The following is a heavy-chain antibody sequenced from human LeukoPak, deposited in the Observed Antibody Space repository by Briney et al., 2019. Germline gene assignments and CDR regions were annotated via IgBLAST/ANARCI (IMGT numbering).Heavy chain of an antibody. J-gene: IGHJ4*02. CDR3: ARDRDRKAVAGLFDY. V-gene: IGHV3-30-3*01. CDR1: GFTFSSYA. Sequence: GRSLRLSCAASGFTFSSYAMHWVPQAPGKGLEWVAVISYDGSNKYYADSVKGRFTISRDNSKNTLYLQMNSLRAEDTAVYYCARDRDRKAVAGLFDYWGQGTLVTVSS. CDR2: ISYDGSNK. D-gene: IGHD6-19*01.